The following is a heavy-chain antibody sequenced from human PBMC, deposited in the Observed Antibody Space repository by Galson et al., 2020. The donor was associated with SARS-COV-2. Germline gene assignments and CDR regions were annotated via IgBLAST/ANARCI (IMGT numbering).Heavy chain of an antibody. Sequence: HGESPKTPRKGSGYRLTSHCLRRVRPIPGKGPEWVGRIDPRDSYTNYSPSFQGHVTISADQSISTAYLQWSSLKASDTAMYYCARHVREGYKYSPCWFDPWGQGTLVTVSS. CDR1: GYRLTSHC. CDR3: ARHVREGYKYSPCWFDP. J-gene: IGHJ5*02. D-gene: IGHD2-15*01. V-gene: IGHV5-10-1*01. CDR2: IDPRDSYT.